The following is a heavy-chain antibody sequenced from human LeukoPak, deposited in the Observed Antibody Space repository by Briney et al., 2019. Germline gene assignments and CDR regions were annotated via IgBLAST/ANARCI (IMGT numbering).Heavy chain of an antibody. J-gene: IGHJ5*02. CDR2: INPNSGGT. CDR3: ARVSYQPSYYYDSSGYGNWFDP. CDR1: GYTFTSNY. V-gene: IGHV1-2*02. Sequence: GASVKVSCKAFGYTFTSNYMHWVRQAPGQGLEWMGWINPNSGGTNYAQKFQGRVTMTRDTSISTAYMELSRLRSDDTAVYYCARVSYQPSYYYDSSGYGNWFDPWGQGTLVTVSS. D-gene: IGHD3-22*01.